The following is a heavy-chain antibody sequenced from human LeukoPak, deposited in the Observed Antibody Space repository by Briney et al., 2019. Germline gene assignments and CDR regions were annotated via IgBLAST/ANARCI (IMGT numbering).Heavy chain of an antibody. V-gene: IGHV3-23*01. D-gene: IGHD3-3*01. CDR1: GFTFSNYA. J-gene: IGHJ3*02. CDR2: ISSSGGRT. Sequence: HAGGSLRLSCAASGFTFSNYAMSWVRQAPGKGLEWVSVISSSGGRTYYADSVKGRFTISRDNAKNSLYLQMNSLRAEDTAVYYCARVRFLEWLTHDAFDIWGQGTMVTVSS. CDR3: ARVRFLEWLTHDAFDI.